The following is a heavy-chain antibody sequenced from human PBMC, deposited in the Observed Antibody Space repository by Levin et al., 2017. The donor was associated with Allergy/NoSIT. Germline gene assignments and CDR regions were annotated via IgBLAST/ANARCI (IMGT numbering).Heavy chain of an antibody. CDR3: ARTTGTTRDNFDY. CDR1: GFTFSTYA. V-gene: IGHV3-30-3*01. Sequence: QTGGSLRLSCAASGFTFSTYAMHWVRQAPGKGLEWVAVISYDENNKYYADSVKGRFTISRDNSKNTLYLQMNSLRPEDTAVYYCARTTGTTRDNFDYWGQGTLVTVSS. D-gene: IGHD1-1*01. CDR2: ISYDENNK. J-gene: IGHJ4*02.